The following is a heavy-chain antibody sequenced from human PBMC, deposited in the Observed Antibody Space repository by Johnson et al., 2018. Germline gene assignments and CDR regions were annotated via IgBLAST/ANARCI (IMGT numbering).Heavy chain of an antibody. CDR2: IYTSGST. J-gene: IGHJ6*03. CDR1: GGSISSGSYY. V-gene: IGHV4-61*02. CDR3: ARSPPLTAMVSHYYYYYMDV. D-gene: IGHD5-18*01. Sequence: QVQLQESGPGLVKPSQTLSLTCTVSGGSISSGSYYWSWIRQPAGKGLEWIGRIYTSGSTNYNPSLKSRVTISVDTSKNQFSLKLSSLTAADTAVYYCARSPPLTAMVSHYYYYYMDVWGKGTTVTVSS.